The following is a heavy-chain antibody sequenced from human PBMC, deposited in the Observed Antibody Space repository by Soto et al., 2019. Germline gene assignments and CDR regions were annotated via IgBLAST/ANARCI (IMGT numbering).Heavy chain of an antibody. CDR2: ISGSDGKT. V-gene: IGHV3-23*01. Sequence: LRLSCVASGFSFGSYALTWVRQAPGKGLEWVSTISGSDGKTFYADAVKGRFSISRDISQSTLYLQMNSLRADDTAIYYCARWSYLDYWGQGTRVTVSS. CDR1: GFSFGSYA. D-gene: IGHD3-3*01. CDR3: ARWSYLDY. J-gene: IGHJ4*02.